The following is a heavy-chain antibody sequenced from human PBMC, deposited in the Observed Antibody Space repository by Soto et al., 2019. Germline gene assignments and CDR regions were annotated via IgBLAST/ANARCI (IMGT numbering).Heavy chain of an antibody. CDR1: GFTVSSNY. Sequence: EGQLVESEGRLIQPGGSLRLSCAASGFTVSSNYMSWVRQAPGKGLEWVSVIYSGGSTYYADSVKGRFTISRDNSKNTLYLQMNSLRAEDTAVYYCARDRVESGYPEYFQHWGQGTLVTVSS. CDR2: IYSGGST. D-gene: IGHD5-12*01. CDR3: ARDRVESGYPEYFQH. V-gene: IGHV3-53*01. J-gene: IGHJ1*01.